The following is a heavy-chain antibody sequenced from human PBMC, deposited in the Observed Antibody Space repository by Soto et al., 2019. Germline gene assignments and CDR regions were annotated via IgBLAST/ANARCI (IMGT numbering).Heavy chain of an antibody. CDR2: IYQSGSA. D-gene: IGHD2-15*01. CDR3: ARLGNCRGGSCYPNWFDP. Sequence: QQQLQESGSGLVRPSQTLSLTCAVSGGSISSGDYSWSWIRQPPGKGLEWIGYIYQSGSAYYNPSLKSRVTTSLDRSKNHFSLKLTSVTAADTAVYYCARLGNCRGGSCYPNWFDPWGQGTLVTVSS. CDR1: GGSISSGDYS. J-gene: IGHJ5*02. V-gene: IGHV4-30-2*01.